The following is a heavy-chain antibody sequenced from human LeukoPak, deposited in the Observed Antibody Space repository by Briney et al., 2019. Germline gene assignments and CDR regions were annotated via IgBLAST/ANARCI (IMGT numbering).Heavy chain of an antibody. CDR1: GGTFSSYA. J-gene: IGHJ6*03. Sequence: SVTVSFKASGGTFSSYAISWVRQAPGQGLEWMGGIIPIFGTANYAQKFQGRVTITADESTSTAYMELSSLRSEDTAVYYCARDREVDTTGEYYYMDVWGKGTTVTVSS. D-gene: IGHD5-18*01. V-gene: IGHV1-69*13. CDR3: ARDREVDTTGEYYYMDV. CDR2: IIPIFGTA.